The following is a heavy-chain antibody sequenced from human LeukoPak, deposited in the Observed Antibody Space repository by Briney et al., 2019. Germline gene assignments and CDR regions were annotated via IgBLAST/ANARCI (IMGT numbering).Heavy chain of an antibody. J-gene: IGHJ5*02. Sequence: PSETLSLTCAVYGGSFSGYYWSWIRQPPGKGLEWIGEINHSGSTNYNPSLKSRVTISVDTSKNQCSLKLSSVTAADTAVYYCARGLSSYYDFWSGHNWFDPWGQGTLVTVSS. V-gene: IGHV4-34*01. CDR1: GGSFSGYY. D-gene: IGHD3-3*01. CDR2: INHSGST. CDR3: ARGLSSYYDFWSGHNWFDP.